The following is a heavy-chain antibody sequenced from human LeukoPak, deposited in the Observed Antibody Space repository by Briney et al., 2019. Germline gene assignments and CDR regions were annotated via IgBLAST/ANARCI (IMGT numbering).Heavy chain of an antibody. CDR3: ARGDHYYDTSGYSPYGLSDS. Sequence: SETLSLTCTVSSGSISNSNYYWGWIRQPPGKGLEWIGSIFYDGSPDYNPSLKSRVTISVDTSKNQFSLKLSSVTAADTAVYYCARGDHYYDTSGYSPYGLSDSWGQGTLVTVSS. CDR2: IFYDGSP. D-gene: IGHD3-22*01. V-gene: IGHV4-39*07. J-gene: IGHJ4*02. CDR1: SGSISNSNYY.